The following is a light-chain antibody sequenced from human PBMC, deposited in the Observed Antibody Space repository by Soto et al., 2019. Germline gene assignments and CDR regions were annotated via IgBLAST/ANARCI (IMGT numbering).Light chain of an antibody. Sequence: EIVVTQSPATLSLSPGERATLSCRASQSVSSHLAWYQQKPGQAPRLLIYDASNRATGIPARFSGSGSGTGFTLTISSLQPDDFATYYCQQYNSYALTFGGGTKVDTK. CDR1: QSVSSH. J-gene: IGKJ4*01. V-gene: IGKV3-11*01. CDR2: DAS. CDR3: QQYNSYALT.